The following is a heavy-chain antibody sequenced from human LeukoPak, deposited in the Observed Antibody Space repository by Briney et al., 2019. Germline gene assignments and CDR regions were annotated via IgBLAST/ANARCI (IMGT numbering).Heavy chain of an antibody. V-gene: IGHV4-59*12. D-gene: IGHD2-15*01. Sequence: SETLSLTCTVSGGSISGDYWSWIRQSLQGLEWIGYIYYSGSTNYNPSLKSRVTISVDTSKNQFSLKLSSVTAADTAVYYCARGSQSLGYCSGGSCRAKIFDYWGQGTLVTVSS. CDR2: IYYSGST. CDR3: ARGSQSLGYCSGGSCRAKIFDY. J-gene: IGHJ4*02. CDR1: GGSISGDY.